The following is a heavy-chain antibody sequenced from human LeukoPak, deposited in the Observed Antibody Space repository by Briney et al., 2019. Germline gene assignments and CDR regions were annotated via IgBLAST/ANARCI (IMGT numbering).Heavy chain of an antibody. V-gene: IGHV3-21*01. CDR3: ARDGLLWFGELTTDAFDI. Sequence: GGSLRLSCTVSGFTVSSNSMNWVRQAPGKGLEWVSSISSSSSYIYYADSVKGRFTISRDNAKNSLYLQMNSLRAEDTAVYYCARDGLLWFGELTTDAFDIWGQGTMVTVSS. D-gene: IGHD3-10*01. CDR2: ISSSSSYI. J-gene: IGHJ3*02. CDR1: GFTVSSNS.